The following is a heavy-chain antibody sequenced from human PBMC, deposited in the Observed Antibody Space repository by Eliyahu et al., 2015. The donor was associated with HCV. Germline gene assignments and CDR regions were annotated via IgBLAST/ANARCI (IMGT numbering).Heavy chain of an antibody. CDR3: AKVGRSGWYDSLGF. CDR1: GFTFTTFW. J-gene: IGHJ3*01. CDR2: IKQDGSEK. Sequence: AASGFTFTTFWMTWVRQAPGKGLEWVANIKQDGSEKSYVDSVKGRFTISRDNAKNSLYLQMNSLRAEDTAMYYCAKVGRSGWYDSLGFWGQGTMVTVSS. V-gene: IGHV3-7*03. D-gene: IGHD6-19*01.